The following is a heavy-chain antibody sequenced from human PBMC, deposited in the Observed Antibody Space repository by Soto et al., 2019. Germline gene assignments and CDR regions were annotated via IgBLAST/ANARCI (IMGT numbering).Heavy chain of an antibody. CDR2: INRRGTST. J-gene: IGHJ6*02. V-gene: IGHV3-7*03. CDR3: VRGTPTPGLDI. D-gene: IGHD1-1*01. Sequence: PGGSLRLSCVGSGFRFSDYPLNWVRQAPGQGLEWVANINRRGTSTSYVGSVRGRFSTSRDNTRNSFYLNMDSLRVGDTATYYCVRGTPTPGLDIWGRGATVTVSS. CDR1: GFRFSDYP.